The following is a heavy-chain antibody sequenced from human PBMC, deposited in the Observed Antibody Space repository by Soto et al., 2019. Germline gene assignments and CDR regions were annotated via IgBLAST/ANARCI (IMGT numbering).Heavy chain of an antibody. CDR2: ISYDGYKK. D-gene: IGHD2-15*01. V-gene: IGHV3-30*09. CDR1: GFTFSNYA. CDR3: ARGMTLGHCDAGSCSGYFDH. J-gene: IGHJ4*02. Sequence: GGSLRLSCAASGFTFSNYAMHWARQAPGKGLEWVAVISYDGYKKYYGDSVQGRFAISRDNSKNTLYLQMESLRSDDTAVYYCARGMTLGHCDAGSCSGYFDHWGQGTLITVSS.